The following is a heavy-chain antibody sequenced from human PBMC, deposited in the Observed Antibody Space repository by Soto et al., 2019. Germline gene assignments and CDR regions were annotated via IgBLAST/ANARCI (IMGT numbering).Heavy chain of an antibody. CDR3: AKQAGYSSDPFDY. CDR2: ISGGGTT. CDR1: GFTFSYYA. V-gene: IGHV3-23*01. J-gene: IGHJ4*02. Sequence: PAGSLRLSCAASGFTFSYYAMSWVRQTPGTGLEWVSGISGGGTTYYAASVKGRFTISRDNSKNRLYLQINSLRAEDTAVCYCAKQAGYSSDPFDYWGQGTLVTVSS. D-gene: IGHD6-19*01.